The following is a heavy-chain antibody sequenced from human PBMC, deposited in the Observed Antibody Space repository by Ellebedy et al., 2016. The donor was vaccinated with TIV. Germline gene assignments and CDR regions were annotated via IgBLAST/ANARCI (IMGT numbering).Heavy chain of an antibody. V-gene: IGHV4-61*02. J-gene: IGHJ4*02. CDR1: GGSISSGSYY. CDR3: ARGRVRSHDSPFGY. D-gene: IGHD2-15*01. CDR2: IYTSGST. Sequence: SETLSLXXTVSGGSISSGSYYWSWIRQPAGKGLEWIGRIYTSGSTNYNPSLKSRVTMSVDTSKNQFSLKLSSVTAADTAVYYCARGRVRSHDSPFGYWGQGTLVTVSS.